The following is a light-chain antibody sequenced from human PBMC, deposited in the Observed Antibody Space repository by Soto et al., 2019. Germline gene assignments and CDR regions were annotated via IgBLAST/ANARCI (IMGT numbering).Light chain of an antibody. V-gene: IGKV3D-11*02. CDR3: QQRKNWQVT. CDR2: DAS. Sequence: EVFVTQSPGTLSWSQWDRATLSCRARRSVSSYLLWYQQKPGQAPRLLIYDASNRASGTPARFSGSGSETDFTLTISSLEPEDFAVYYCQQRKNWQVTFGQGRLLE. CDR1: RSVSSY. J-gene: IGKJ5*01.